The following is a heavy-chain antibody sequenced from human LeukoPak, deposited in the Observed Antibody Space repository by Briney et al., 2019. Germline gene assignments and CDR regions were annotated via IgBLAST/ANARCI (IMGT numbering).Heavy chain of an antibody. D-gene: IGHD3-22*01. V-gene: IGHV3-23*01. CDR2: ISASGNDI. Sequence: PGGSLRLSCAASGSTFSSFAMSWVRQAPGKGLEWVSVISASGNDIYYADSVKGRFTISRDNSGNTLYLQMNSLRAEDTAAYYCAKRGYYYDSGGYYYFDYWGQGTLVTVSS. CDR3: AKRGYYYDSGGYYYFDY. CDR1: GSTFSSFA. J-gene: IGHJ4*02.